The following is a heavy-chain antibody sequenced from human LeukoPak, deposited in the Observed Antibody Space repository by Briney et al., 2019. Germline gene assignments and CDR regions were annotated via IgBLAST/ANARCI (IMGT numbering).Heavy chain of an antibody. CDR2: INPNSGGT. CDR3: ARGRLLSRYNWFDP. CDR1: GYTFTGHY. D-gene: IGHD2-21*02. J-gene: IGHJ5*02. V-gene: IGHV1-2*02. Sequence: ASVKVSCKASGYTFTGHYMHWVRQAPGQGLEWMGWINPNSGGTNYAQKFQGRVTMTRDTSISTAYMELSRLRSDDTAVYYCARGRLLSRYNWFDPWGQGTLVTVSS.